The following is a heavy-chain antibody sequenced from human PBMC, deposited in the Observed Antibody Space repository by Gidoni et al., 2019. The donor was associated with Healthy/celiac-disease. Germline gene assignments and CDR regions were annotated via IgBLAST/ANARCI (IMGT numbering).Heavy chain of an antibody. D-gene: IGHD1-26*01. CDR2: IWYDGSNK. V-gene: IGHV3-33*06. CDR1: GFTFSSYG. J-gene: IGHJ4*02. Sequence: QVQLVESGGGVVQPGRSLRLSCAASGFTFSSYGMHWVRQAPGKGLGWVAVIWYDGSNKYYADSVKGRFTISRDNSKNTLYLQMNSLRAEDTAVYYCAKSFGVGATDYWGQGTLVTVSS. CDR3: AKSFGVGATDY.